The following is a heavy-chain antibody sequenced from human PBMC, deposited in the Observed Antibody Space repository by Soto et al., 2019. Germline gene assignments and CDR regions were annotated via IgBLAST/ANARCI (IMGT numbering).Heavy chain of an antibody. CDR3: VKGGWLDF. CDR1: GFTFNTFE. V-gene: IGHV3-23*01. D-gene: IGHD3-16*01. J-gene: IGHJ5*01. Sequence: EVQLLESGGGLVQPGGSLRLSCAASGFTFNTFEMSWVRQAPGRGLEWVSFISTDSSRAYYADAVKGRFTISRDNSKHTMYLQMNSLTAEDTAVYACVKGGWLDFWGQGTRVTVSS. CDR2: ISTDSSRA.